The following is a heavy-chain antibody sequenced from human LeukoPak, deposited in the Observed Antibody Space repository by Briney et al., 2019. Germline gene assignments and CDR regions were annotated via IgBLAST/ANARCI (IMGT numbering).Heavy chain of an antibody. CDR2: IIPLFGPA. CDR3: ARLGSGYDPGDF. D-gene: IGHD5-12*01. CDR1: GGTFSTLD. Sequence: ASVKVSCKASGGTFSTLDISWVRQAPGHGLEWMGGIIPLFGPANYAQKFQDRVTIIADESTTTAYMELSSLRSENTAVYYCARLGSGYDPGDFWGQGTLVTVST. J-gene: IGHJ4*02. V-gene: IGHV1-69*13.